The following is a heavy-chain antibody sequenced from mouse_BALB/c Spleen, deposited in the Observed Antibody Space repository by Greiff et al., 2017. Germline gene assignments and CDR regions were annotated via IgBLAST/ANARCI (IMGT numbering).Heavy chain of an antibody. V-gene: IGHV5-17*02. J-gene: IGHJ2*01. CDR1: GFTFSSFG. Sequence: EVQRVESGGGLVQPGGSRKLSCAASGFTFSSFGMHWVRQAPEKGLEWVAYISSGSSTIYYADTVKGRFTISRDNPKNTLFLQMTSLRSEDTAMYYCARSGAYYGATGEYYFDYWGQGTTLTVSS. D-gene: IGHD2-10*01. CDR2: ISSGSSTI. CDR3: ARSGAYYGATGEYYFDY.